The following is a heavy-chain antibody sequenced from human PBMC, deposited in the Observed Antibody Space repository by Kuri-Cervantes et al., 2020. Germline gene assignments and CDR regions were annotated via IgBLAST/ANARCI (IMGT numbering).Heavy chain of an antibody. CDR1: GGSIRSSSYY. CDR2: IYYSGTT. D-gene: IGHD3-22*01. J-gene: IGHJ6*03. V-gene: IGHV4-39*07. CDR3: AREVTYYDSSGYYSQDYYYYMDV. Sequence: SETLSLTCNVSGGSIRSSSYYWSWIRQPPGKGLEWIGSIYYSGTTYYNSSFKSRVTIFVDTSKNQFSLKLNSVTAADTAVYYCAREVTYYDSSGYYSQDYYYYMDVWGKGTAVTVSS.